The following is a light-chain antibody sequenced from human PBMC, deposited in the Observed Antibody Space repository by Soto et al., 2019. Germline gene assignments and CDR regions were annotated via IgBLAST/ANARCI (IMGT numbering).Light chain of an antibody. CDR1: QDVSNY. V-gene: IGKV1-33*01. CDR2: DAS. J-gene: IGKJ1*01. Sequence: DIQMTQSPSSLSASVGDRFTITCQASQDVSNYLNWYQQKLGKAPKLLIYDASNLETGVPSRFSGSGSGTYFSFTISSLQPEDFATYYCQQYSNLITFGQGTKVDI. CDR3: QQYSNLIT.